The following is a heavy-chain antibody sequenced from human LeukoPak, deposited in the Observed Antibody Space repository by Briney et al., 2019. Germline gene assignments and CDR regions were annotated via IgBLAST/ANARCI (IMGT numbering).Heavy chain of an antibody. Sequence: SETLSLTCTVSGGSITSYYWTWIRQPPGKGLEWIGYLYYTGSTNYNPSLKSRVAMPVDTSNSQFSLKLSSVTAADTAVYYCARLVAADYFDYWGQGALVTVSS. CDR1: GGSITSYY. CDR2: LYYTGST. V-gene: IGHV4-59*08. CDR3: ARLVAADYFDY. J-gene: IGHJ4*02. D-gene: IGHD2-15*01.